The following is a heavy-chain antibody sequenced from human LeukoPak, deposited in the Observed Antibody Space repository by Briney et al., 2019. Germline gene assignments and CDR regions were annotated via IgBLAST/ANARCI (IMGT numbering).Heavy chain of an antibody. J-gene: IGHJ3*02. V-gene: IGHV3-21*01. CDR2: ISSSSSYI. CDR1: GFTFSSYS. D-gene: IGHD1-1*01. Sequence: GGSLRLSCAASGFTFSSYSMNWVRQAPEKGLEWVSSISSSSSYIYYADSVKGRFTISRDNAKNSLYLQMNSLRAEDTAVYYCARDLQLERAFDIWGQGTMVTVSS. CDR3: ARDLQLERAFDI.